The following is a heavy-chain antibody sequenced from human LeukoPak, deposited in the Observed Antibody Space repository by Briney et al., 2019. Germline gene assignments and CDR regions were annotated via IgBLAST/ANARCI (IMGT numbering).Heavy chain of an antibody. V-gene: IGHV3-30*02. D-gene: IGHD3-10*01. CDR3: AKDGVLLWFGESSYFDY. CDR2: IRYDGSNK. CDR1: GFTFSSYG. Sequence: TGGSLRLSCAASGFTFSSYGMHWVRQAPGKGLEWVAFIRYDGSNKYYADSVKGRFTISRDNSKNTLYLQMNSLRAEDTAVYYCAKDGVLLWFGESSYFDYWGQGTLVTVSS. J-gene: IGHJ4*02.